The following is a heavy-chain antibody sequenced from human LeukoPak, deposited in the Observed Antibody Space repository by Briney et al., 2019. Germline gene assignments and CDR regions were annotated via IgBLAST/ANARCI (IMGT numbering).Heavy chain of an antibody. J-gene: IGHJ4*02. CDR1: GFTFSSYG. D-gene: IGHD3-22*01. CDR2: ISYDGSNK. V-gene: IGHV3-30*18. CDR3: AKDQGYYFGSSGYYQTEGFGDY. Sequence: GGSLRLSCAASGFTFSSYGIHWVRQAPGKGLEWVAVISYDGSNKYYADSVKGRFTISRDNSKNTLYLQMNSLRAEDTAVYYCAKDQGYYFGSSGYYQTEGFGDYWGQGTLVTVSS.